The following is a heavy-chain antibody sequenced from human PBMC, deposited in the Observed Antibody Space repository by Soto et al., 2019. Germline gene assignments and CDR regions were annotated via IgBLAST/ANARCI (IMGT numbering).Heavy chain of an antibody. CDR1: GGSISSSSYF. CDR3: ARHPSDFWFDP. J-gene: IGHJ5*02. V-gene: IGHV4-39*01. Sequence: QLQLQESGPGLVKPSETLSLTCSVSGGSISSSSYFWGWIRQPPGKGLEWIGSIYYSGSTYYNPSLNRLVTLSVDPSTIQSSPQLGSVTAADTAVYYCARHPSDFWFDPWGQGPLVTVSS. CDR2: IYYSGST. D-gene: IGHD2-21*02.